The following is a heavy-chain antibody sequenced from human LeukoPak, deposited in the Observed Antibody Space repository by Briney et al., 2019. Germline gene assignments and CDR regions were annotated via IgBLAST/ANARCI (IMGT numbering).Heavy chain of an antibody. CDR3: ARQLNDYHSGGYSRDRFFEL. Sequence: GESLKISCKDSAYTFNYYWIGWVRQMPGKGLEWMGIIHPSDSRIKYSPSFRGQVTISADKSTNTAYLQWDSLKASDTAIYYCARQLNDYHSGGYSRDRFFELWGRGTLVTVSS. CDR2: IHPSDSRI. CDR1: AYTFNYYW. J-gene: IGHJ2*01. D-gene: IGHD3-22*01. V-gene: IGHV5-51*01.